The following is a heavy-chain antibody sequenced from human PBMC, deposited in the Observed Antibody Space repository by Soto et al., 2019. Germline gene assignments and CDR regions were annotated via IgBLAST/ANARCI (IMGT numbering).Heavy chain of an antibody. Sequence: SVKVSCKASGGSFGSFGISWVRQAPGQGLEWMGGIIPVFGRPNYAQRFRGRLTIAADESTNTVYLELIDLRSEDTAVYYCAREGSGYNLWGQGTQVTVS. CDR3: AREGSGYNL. D-gene: IGHD5-12*01. J-gene: IGHJ1*01. V-gene: IGHV1-69*13. CDR2: IIPVFGRP. CDR1: GGSFGSFG.